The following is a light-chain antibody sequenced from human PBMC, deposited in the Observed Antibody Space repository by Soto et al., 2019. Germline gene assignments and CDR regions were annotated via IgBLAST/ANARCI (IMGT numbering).Light chain of an antibody. Sequence: EIVLTQSPGTLSLSPGERATLSCRASQTISSNSLAWYQQKPGRAPRLLIYGVSSRATGIPDRFSGSGSGTDFTLTISRLEPEDFAVYYCQQYGSSPPVTFGQGTKLEIK. V-gene: IGKV3-20*01. CDR2: GVS. CDR3: QQYGSSPPVT. CDR1: QTISSNS. J-gene: IGKJ2*01.